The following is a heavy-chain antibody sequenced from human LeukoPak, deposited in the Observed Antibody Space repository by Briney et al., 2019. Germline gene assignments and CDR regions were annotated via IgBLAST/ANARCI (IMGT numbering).Heavy chain of an antibody. Sequence: PGGSLRLSCAASGFTFSSYEMNWVRQAPGKGLEWVSAISGSGGSTYYADSVKGRFTISRDNSKNTLYLQMNSLRAEDTAVYYCAKLPYGYTYYFDYWGQGTLVTVSS. CDR1: GFTFSSYE. V-gene: IGHV3-23*01. J-gene: IGHJ4*02. CDR3: AKLPYGYTYYFDY. CDR2: ISGSGGST. D-gene: IGHD5-18*01.